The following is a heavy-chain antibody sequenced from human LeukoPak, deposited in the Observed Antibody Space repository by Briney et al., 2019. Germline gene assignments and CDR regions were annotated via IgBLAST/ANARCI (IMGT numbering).Heavy chain of an antibody. Sequence: SESLSLTCAVDGGSFSGYYSSWIRQPPGKGLEWVGAINNSGGTNYNPSFKSGVTISVETSSNQSSLKLSSLPPAARALFYCRRGGSGWYSVWFDPWGQGTLVTVSS. V-gene: IGHV4-34*01. D-gene: IGHD6-19*01. CDR3: RRGGSGWYSVWFDP. CDR1: GGSFSGYY. J-gene: IGHJ5*02. CDR2: INNSGGT.